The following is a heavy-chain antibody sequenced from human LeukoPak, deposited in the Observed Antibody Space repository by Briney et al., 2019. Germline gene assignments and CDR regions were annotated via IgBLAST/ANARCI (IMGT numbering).Heavy chain of an antibody. CDR1: GGSISSSGYY. J-gene: IGHJ4*02. Sequence: SETLSLTCTVSGGSISSSGYYWGWIRQPPGRGLEWIGSIFYTGSTYYNPSLKSRVTISVDTSNNQFSLKLSSVTAADTAVYYCARPATTVTTAFDYWGQGALVTVSS. D-gene: IGHD4-17*01. CDR3: ARPATTVTTAFDY. CDR2: IFYTGST. V-gene: IGHV4-39*01.